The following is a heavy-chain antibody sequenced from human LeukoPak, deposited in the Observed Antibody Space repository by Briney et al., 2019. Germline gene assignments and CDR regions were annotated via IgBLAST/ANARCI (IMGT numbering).Heavy chain of an antibody. CDR3: AKGPQLGSGYHPDY. J-gene: IGHJ4*02. Sequence: GGSLRLSCAASGFTFSNAAMTWVRQAPGKGREWVSTITGCDDRTYYEESVKGRFTISRDYSKNTLHLQMNSLRVEDTAIYYCAKGPQLGSGYHPDYWGQGTLVTVSS. CDR2: ITGCDDRT. CDR1: GFTFSNAA. V-gene: IGHV3-23*01. D-gene: IGHD3-22*01.